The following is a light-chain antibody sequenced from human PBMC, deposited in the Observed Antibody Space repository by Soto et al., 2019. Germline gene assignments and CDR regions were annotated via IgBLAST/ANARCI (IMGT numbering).Light chain of an antibody. Sequence: QSALTQPASVSGSPGQSITISCTGTSSDVGSYNYVSWYQQHPGKAPKLMIYEVRNRPSGVSDRFSGSKSGNTASLTISGLQTEDEADYYCSSFSSITREVFGGGTKLTVL. V-gene: IGLV2-14*01. CDR2: EVR. J-gene: IGLJ2*01. CDR1: SSDVGSYNY. CDR3: SSFSSITREV.